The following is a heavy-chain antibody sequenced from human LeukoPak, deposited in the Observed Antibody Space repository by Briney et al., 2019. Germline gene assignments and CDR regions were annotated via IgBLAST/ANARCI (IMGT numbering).Heavy chain of an antibody. CDR2: IYYSGST. CDR1: GGSISSYY. Sequence: PSETLSLTCTVSGGSISSYYWSWIRQPPGKGLESIGYIYYSGSTNYNPSLKSRVTISVETSKNQFSLKLSSVTAADTAVYYCARVRDYYDSSGYLRAYYFDYWGQGTLVTVSS. CDR3: ARVRDYYDSSGYLRAYYFDY. D-gene: IGHD3-22*01. J-gene: IGHJ4*02. V-gene: IGHV4-59*01.